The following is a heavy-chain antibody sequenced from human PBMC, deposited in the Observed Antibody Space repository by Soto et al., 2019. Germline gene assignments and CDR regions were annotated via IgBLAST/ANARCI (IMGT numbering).Heavy chain of an antibody. CDR2: IRGTT. D-gene: IGHD3-3*01. J-gene: IGHJ6*03. CDR1: GFTFTSYS. Sequence: GGSLRLSCAASGFTFTSYSMNWVRQAPGKGLEWVSYIRGTTHYADSVKGRFTISRDNSRSSLYLQMNSLRAEDTAVYYCAKEIRFSYYDFWSGFNYYMDVWGKGTTVTVSS. V-gene: IGHV3-48*01. CDR3: AKEIRFSYYDFWSGFNYYMDV.